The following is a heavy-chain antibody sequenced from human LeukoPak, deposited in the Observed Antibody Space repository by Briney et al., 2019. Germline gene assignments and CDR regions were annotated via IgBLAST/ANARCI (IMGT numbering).Heavy chain of an antibody. J-gene: IGHJ3*02. D-gene: IGHD2-2*01. Sequence: SETLSLTCTVFGGSISTYYWSWIRQPPGKGLEWIGYIYYSGSTNYNPSLKSRVTISVDTSKNQFSLKLSSVTAADTAVYYCARRPPVVENDAFDIWGQGTMVTVSS. CDR2: IYYSGST. CDR1: GGSISTYY. CDR3: ARRPPVVENDAFDI. V-gene: IGHV4-59*01.